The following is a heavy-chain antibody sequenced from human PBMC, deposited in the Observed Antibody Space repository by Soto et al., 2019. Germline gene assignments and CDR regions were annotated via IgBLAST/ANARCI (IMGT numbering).Heavy chain of an antibody. CDR3: ARVGPMVRGVTFDY. D-gene: IGHD3-10*01. Sequence: SETLSLTCAVYGGSFSGYYWSWIRQPPGKGLEWIGEINHSGSTNYNPSLKSRVTISVDTSKNQFSLKLSSVTAADTAVYYCARVGPMVRGVTFDYWGQGTLVTVSS. CDR1: GGSFSGYY. J-gene: IGHJ4*02. V-gene: IGHV4-34*01. CDR2: INHSGST.